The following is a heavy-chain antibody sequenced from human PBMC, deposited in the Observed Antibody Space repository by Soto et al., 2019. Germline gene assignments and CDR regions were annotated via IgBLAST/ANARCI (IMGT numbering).Heavy chain of an antibody. Sequence: QVQLVQSGADVKKPGSSVKVSCQASGVTYSSETLGWVRQAPGQGLEWVGGIIPLFGTASYAQTFQGRVTITADASTGTVYVSLSRLRSDDTAVYFCATVLGVSPASPFDAWGQGTLVSVSS. V-gene: IGHV1-69*01. D-gene: IGHD3-16*01. CDR2: IIPLFGTA. CDR1: GVTYSSET. CDR3: ATVLGVSPASPFDA. J-gene: IGHJ4*02.